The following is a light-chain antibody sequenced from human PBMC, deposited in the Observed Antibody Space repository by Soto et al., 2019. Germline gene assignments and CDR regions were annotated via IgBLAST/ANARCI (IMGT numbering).Light chain of an antibody. CDR2: GAS. Sequence: EIALTQAPGTLSLSPGERATLSCRASQSVSSSYLAWYQQKPGQAPRLLIYGASSRATGIPDRFSGSGSGTDFALTISRLEPEDLAVYYCQQYGSSLGYTFGQGTKVEIK. V-gene: IGKV3-20*01. J-gene: IGKJ2*01. CDR3: QQYGSSLGYT. CDR1: QSVSSSY.